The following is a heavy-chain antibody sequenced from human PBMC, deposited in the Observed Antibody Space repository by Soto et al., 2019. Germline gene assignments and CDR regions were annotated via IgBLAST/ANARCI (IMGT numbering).Heavy chain of an antibody. Sequence: QVQLVQSGAEVKKPGSSVKVSCKASGGTFSSYTISWVRQAPGQGLEWMGRIIPILGIANYAQKFQGRVTITADNSTSTAYMELSSLRSEDTAVYYCARGDRDGYNLYYYYGMDVWGQGTTVTVSS. CDR1: GGTFSSYT. J-gene: IGHJ6*02. V-gene: IGHV1-69*02. D-gene: IGHD5-12*01. CDR3: ARGDRDGYNLYYYYGMDV. CDR2: IIPILGIA.